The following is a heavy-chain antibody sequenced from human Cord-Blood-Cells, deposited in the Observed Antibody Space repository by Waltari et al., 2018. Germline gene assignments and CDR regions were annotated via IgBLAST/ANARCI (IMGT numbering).Heavy chain of an antibody. CDR1: GGSISHHY. CDR2: IYYSGST. V-gene: IGHV4-59*11. CDR3: ARGGYDFWSGPENWFDP. Sequence: QVQLQESGPGLVKPSETLSLTCTVSGGSISHHYWSWIRLPPRKGREWIGYIYYSGSTNYNPSLKSRVTISVDTSKNQFSLKLSSVTAADTAVYYCARGGYDFWSGPENWFDPWGQGTLVTVSS. D-gene: IGHD3-3*01. J-gene: IGHJ5*02.